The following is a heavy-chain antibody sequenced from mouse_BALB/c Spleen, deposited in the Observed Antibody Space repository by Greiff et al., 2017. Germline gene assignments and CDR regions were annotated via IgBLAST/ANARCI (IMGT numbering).Heavy chain of an antibody. CDR1: GFTFSSYY. Sequence: EVQGVESGGGLVKLGGSLKLSCAASGFTFSSYYMSWVRQTPEKRLELVAAINSNGGSTYYPDTVKGRFTISRDNAKNTLYLQMSSLKSEDTALYYCARQNYGYSWFAYWGQGTLVTVSA. CDR2: INSNGGST. CDR3: ARQNYGYSWFAY. D-gene: IGHD1-2*01. V-gene: IGHV5-6-2*01. J-gene: IGHJ3*01.